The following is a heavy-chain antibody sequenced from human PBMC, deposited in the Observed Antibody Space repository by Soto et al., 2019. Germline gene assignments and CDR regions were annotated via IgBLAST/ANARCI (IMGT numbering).Heavy chain of an antibody. D-gene: IGHD2-2*02. CDR2: IYYSGST. CDR1: GGSISSGGYY. V-gene: IGHV4-31*03. Sequence: SETLSLTCTVSGGSISSGGYYWSWIRQHPGKGLEWIGYIYYSGSTYYNPSLKSRVTISVDTSKNQFSLKLSSVTAADTAVYYCARAARIVVVPAAIRYYYYGMDVWGQGTTVTVSS. J-gene: IGHJ6*02. CDR3: ARAARIVVVPAAIRYYYYGMDV.